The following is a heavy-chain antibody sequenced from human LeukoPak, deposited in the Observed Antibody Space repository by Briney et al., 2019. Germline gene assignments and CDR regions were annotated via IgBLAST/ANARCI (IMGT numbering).Heavy chain of an antibody. J-gene: IGHJ4*02. CDR1: GFTFSSYW. Sequence: GGSLRLSCAASGFTFSSYWMSWVRQAPGKGLEWVSAISGSGGSTYFADSVKGRFTISRDNAKNSLYLQMNSLRAEDTAVYYCASYGDYKLKGLDYWGQGTLVTVSS. V-gene: IGHV3-23*01. CDR2: ISGSGGST. D-gene: IGHD4-17*01. CDR3: ASYGDYKLKGLDY.